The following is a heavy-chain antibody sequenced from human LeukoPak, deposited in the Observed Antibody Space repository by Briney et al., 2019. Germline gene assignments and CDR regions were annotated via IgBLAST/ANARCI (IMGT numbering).Heavy chain of an antibody. D-gene: IGHD3-16*02. Sequence: PGESLRLSCVASGLSISGQWMNWVRQAPGQGLEWVANIKHDGSEEYYVDSVKGRFTVSRDDGRNPVSLQMNSVRAEDTAVYYCGYTNNFYHWGQGTLVVVSS. CDR3: GYTNNFYH. CDR1: GLSISGQW. V-gene: IGHV3-7*01. CDR2: IKHDGSEE. J-gene: IGHJ4*02.